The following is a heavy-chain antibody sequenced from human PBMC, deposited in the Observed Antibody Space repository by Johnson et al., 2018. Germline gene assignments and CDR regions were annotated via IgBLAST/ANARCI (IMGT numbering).Heavy chain of an antibody. Sequence: VQLLESGAEVKKPGSSVKVSCKASGGTFSSYAISWVRQAPGQGLEWRGGIIPIFGTANYAQKFQGRVTITADESTSTAYMELSSLRSEDTAVYYCARGTGSGYYYNNWFDPWGQGTLVTVSS. CDR1: GGTFSSYA. J-gene: IGHJ5*02. CDR2: IIPIFGTA. D-gene: IGHD3-22*01. CDR3: ARGTGSGYYYNNWFDP. V-gene: IGHV1-69*01.